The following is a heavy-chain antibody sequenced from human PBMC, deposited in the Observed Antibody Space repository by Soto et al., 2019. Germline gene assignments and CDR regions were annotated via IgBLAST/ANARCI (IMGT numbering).Heavy chain of an antibody. V-gene: IGHV1-18*01. CDR3: ARDGGSSGYYYFDY. CDR2: ISAYNGNT. CDR1: GYTFTSYG. Sequence: GASVKVSCKASGYTFTSYGISWVRQAPGRGLGWMGWISAYNGNTNYAQKLQGRVTMTTDTSTSTAYMEMRSLRSDDTAVYYCARDGGSSGYYYFDYWGQGTLVTVSS. D-gene: IGHD3-22*01. J-gene: IGHJ4*02.